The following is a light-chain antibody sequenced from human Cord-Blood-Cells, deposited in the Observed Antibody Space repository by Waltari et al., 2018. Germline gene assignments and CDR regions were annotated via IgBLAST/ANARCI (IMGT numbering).Light chain of an antibody. CDR1: QSVLYSSNNKNY. V-gene: IGKV4-1*01. CDR3: QQYYSTPIT. Sequence: DIVMTQSPDSLAVSLGERATINCKSSQSVLYSSNNKNYLAWYQQKPGQPPKLLIYWASTRESGVPDRFSGGGSATDFTPTISSLQAEDVAVYYCQQYYSTPITFGQGTRLEIK. CDR2: WAS. J-gene: IGKJ5*01.